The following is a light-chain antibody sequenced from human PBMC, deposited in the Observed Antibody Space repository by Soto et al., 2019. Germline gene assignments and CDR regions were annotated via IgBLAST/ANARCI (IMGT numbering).Light chain of an antibody. J-gene: IGKJ3*01. V-gene: IGKV3-11*01. CDR1: QSVSNY. CDR3: QLRGNWPPFT. Sequence: EIVLTQSPATLSVSPGERATLSCRASQSVSNYLAWFQQKPGQAPRLLIYDASNRATGIPARFSGSGSGTDFTLTINSLEPEDVAVYYCQLRGNWPPFTFGPGTRVDIK. CDR2: DAS.